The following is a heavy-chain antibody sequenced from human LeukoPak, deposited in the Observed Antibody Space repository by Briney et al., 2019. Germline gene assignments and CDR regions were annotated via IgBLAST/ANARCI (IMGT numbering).Heavy chain of an antibody. Sequence: GGSLRLSCAVSEFTFSRYWMSWVRQAPGKGLEWVANIKQDGSEKYYVDSVKGRFTISRDNAKNSLYLQMNSLRAEDTAVYYCARDFWGGCIGASCYWQYSDNWGQGTLVTVSS. CDR1: EFTFSRYW. J-gene: IGHJ4*02. CDR3: ARDFWGGCIGASCYWQYSDN. V-gene: IGHV3-7*01. D-gene: IGHD2-15*01. CDR2: IKQDGSEK.